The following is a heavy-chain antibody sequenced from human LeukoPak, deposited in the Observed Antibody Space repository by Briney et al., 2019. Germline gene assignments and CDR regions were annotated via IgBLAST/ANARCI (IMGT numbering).Heavy chain of an antibody. V-gene: IGHV3-53*01. CDR3: ARVSSGYYYYYYMDV. D-gene: IGHD6-19*01. Sequence: GGSLRLSCAASGLTVSSNCMSWVRQAPGKGLEWVSFIYSGGNTYYADSVKGRFTISRDNSKNTLYLQINSLRAEDTAVYYCARVSSGYYYYYYMDVWGKGTTVTISS. J-gene: IGHJ6*03. CDR2: IYSGGNT. CDR1: GLTVSSNC.